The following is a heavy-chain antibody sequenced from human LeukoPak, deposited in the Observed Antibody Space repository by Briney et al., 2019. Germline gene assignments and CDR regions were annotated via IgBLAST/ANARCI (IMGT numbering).Heavy chain of an antibody. CDR3: AKPHFDD. V-gene: IGHV3-30*02. CDR1: GFTFSTYA. Sequence: GGSLRLSCAASGFTFSTYAMSWVRQAPGKGLEWVAFIRYVGSNKYYADSVKGRFTISRDNSKNTLYLQMNSLRAGDTAVYYCAKPHFDDWGQGTLVTVSS. CDR2: IRYVGSNK. J-gene: IGHJ4*02.